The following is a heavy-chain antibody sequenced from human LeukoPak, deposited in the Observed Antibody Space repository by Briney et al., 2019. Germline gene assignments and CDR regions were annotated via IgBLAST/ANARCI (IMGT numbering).Heavy chain of an antibody. Sequence: GASVKVSCKASGYTFTGYYMHWVRQAPGQGLEWMGWINPNSGGTNYAQKFQGRVTMTRDTSISTAYMELSRLRSDDTAVYYCARDHSWELQGGNAFDIWGQGTMVTVSS. J-gene: IGHJ3*02. V-gene: IGHV1-2*02. D-gene: IGHD1-26*01. CDR2: INPNSGGT. CDR1: GYTFTGYY. CDR3: ARDHSWELQGGNAFDI.